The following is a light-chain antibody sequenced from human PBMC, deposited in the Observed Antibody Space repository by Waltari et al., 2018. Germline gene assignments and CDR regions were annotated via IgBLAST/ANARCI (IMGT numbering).Light chain of an antibody. V-gene: IGKV1-39*01. CDR2: AAS. J-gene: IGKJ1*01. CDR3: QQSYNTPPVT. Sequence: DILMTQSPSSLSASVGDRVTITCRARQSISNCLNWYQQKPGKAPNLLIYAASSLETGVPSRFSGSGSGTDFTLTISSLQPDDFGTYYCQQSYNTPPVTFGPGTKVDIK. CDR1: QSISNC.